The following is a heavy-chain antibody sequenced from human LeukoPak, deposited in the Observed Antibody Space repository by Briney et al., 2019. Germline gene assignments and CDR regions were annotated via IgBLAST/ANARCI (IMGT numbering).Heavy chain of an antibody. D-gene: IGHD3-3*01. J-gene: IGHJ3*02. V-gene: IGHV3-48*01. CDR3: ARDGSLRFLEWSGGQLAQHAFDI. Sequence: GGSLRLSCAASGFTFSSYSMNWVRQAPGKGLEWVSYISSSSSTIYYADSVKGRFTISRDNSKNTLYLQMNSLRAEDTAVYYCARDGSLRFLEWSGGQLAQHAFDIWGQGTMVTVSS. CDR2: ISSSSSTI. CDR1: GFTFSSYS.